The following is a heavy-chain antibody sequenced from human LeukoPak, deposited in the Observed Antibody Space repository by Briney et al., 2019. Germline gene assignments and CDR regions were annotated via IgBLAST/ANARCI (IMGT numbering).Heavy chain of an antibody. J-gene: IGHJ4*02. V-gene: IGHV3-48*03. Sequence: GGSLRLSCAASGFTFTSYEMNWVRQAPGRGQGWVSYISGSSTITDDADSVRGRFTISRDNAKNSLYLQMNRVRDEDTAIYYCARSYMAVAGLSLDYWGQGTLVTVSS. CDR3: ARSYMAVAGLSLDY. CDR1: GFTFTSYE. CDR2: ISGSSTIT. D-gene: IGHD6-19*01.